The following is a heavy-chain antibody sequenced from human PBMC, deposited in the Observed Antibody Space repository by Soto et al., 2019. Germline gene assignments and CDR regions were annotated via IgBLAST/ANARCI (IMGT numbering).Heavy chain of an antibody. J-gene: IGHJ5*02. Sequence: GGSLRLSCAASGFTFGDYATHWVRQAPGKGLEWVSGISWNSGSIGYADSVKGRFTISRDNAKNSLYLQMNSLRYEDTAVYYCARDNSQNYGTPAASSWFHPWGQGTPVTVSS. V-gene: IGHV3-9*01. CDR1: GFTFGDYA. D-gene: IGHD2-15*01. CDR3: ARDNSQNYGTPAASSWFHP. CDR2: ISWNSGSI.